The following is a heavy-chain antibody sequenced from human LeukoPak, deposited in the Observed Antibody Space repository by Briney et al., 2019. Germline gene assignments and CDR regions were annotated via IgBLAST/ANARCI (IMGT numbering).Heavy chain of an antibody. D-gene: IGHD2-2*01. J-gene: IGHJ6*02. V-gene: IGHV4-59*01. Sequence: SETLSLTCTVSGGSISSYYWSWIRQPPGKGLEWIGYIYYSGSTNYNPSLKSRVTISVDTSKNQFSLKLSSVTAADAAVYYCARGGGYCSSTSCYSFYYYYGMDVWGQGTTVTVSS. CDR3: ARGGGYCSSTSCYSFYYYYGMDV. CDR2: IYYSGST. CDR1: GGSISSYY.